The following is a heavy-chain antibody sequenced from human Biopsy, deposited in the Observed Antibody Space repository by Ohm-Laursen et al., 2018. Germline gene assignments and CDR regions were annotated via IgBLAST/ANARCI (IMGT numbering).Heavy chain of an antibody. D-gene: IGHD2-21*02. Sequence: SLRLSCAAAGFTFRNYALTWVRQAPGKVLEWASAIGGGGSPTLYADSVKGRFTISRDDSKNTLYLQMNSLRVEDTAVYFCSKLGGDPAPFDRASDVWSRGTKVTVSS. V-gene: IGHV3-23*01. CDR1: GFTFRNYA. CDR2: IGGGGSPT. J-gene: IGHJ3*01. CDR3: SKLGGDPAPFDRASDV.